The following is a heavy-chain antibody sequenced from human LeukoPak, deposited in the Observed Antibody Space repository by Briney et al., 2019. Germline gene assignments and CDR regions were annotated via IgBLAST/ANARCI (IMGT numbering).Heavy chain of an antibody. CDR3: ARELDMSVAIYFDY. Sequence: SVKVSCKASGGTFSSYAISRVRQAPGQGLEWMGGVIPIFGTANYAQKFQGRVTVTADESTSTAYMELSSLRSEDTAVYYCARELDMSVAIYFDYWGQGTLVTVSS. D-gene: IGHD6-19*01. J-gene: IGHJ4*02. V-gene: IGHV1-69*13. CDR2: VIPIFGTA. CDR1: GGTFSSYA.